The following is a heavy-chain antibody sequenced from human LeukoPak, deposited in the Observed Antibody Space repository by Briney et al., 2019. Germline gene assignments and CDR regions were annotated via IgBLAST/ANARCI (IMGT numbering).Heavy chain of an antibody. CDR3: ARTPGRLRGVPYGMDV. Sequence: VASVKVSCTASGFTFTSSSVQWVRQARGQRLEWIGWIVVGSGNTNYAQKFQERVTITRDMSTSTAYMELSSLRSEDTAVYYCARTPGRLRGVPYGMDVWGQGTTVTVSS. D-gene: IGHD3-10*01. CDR2: IVVGSGNT. J-gene: IGHJ6*02. V-gene: IGHV1-58*01. CDR1: GFTFTSSS.